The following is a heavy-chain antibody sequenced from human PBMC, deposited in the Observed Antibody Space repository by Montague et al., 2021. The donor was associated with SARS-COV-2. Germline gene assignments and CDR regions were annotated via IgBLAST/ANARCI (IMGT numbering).Heavy chain of an antibody. CDR2: TYYRSQWYE. CDR1: GDSVSSQSAA. Sequence: CAISGDSVSSQSAAWNWIRQSPSRGLEWLGRTYYRSQWYEDYAVSVKGRITVKPDTSKNQFSLHLESVSPDDTALYYCARGAYHDLYYYYHGMDAWGRGTTVSVSS. V-gene: IGHV6-1*01. CDR3: ARGAYHDLYYYYHGMDA. D-gene: IGHD2-2*01. J-gene: IGHJ6*02.